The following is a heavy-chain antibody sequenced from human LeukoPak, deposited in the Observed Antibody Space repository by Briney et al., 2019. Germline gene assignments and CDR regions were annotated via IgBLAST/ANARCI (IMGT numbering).Heavy chain of an antibody. CDR2: INPNSGGT. Sequence: ASVKVSCKASGYTFTGYYMQWARQAPGQGLEWMGWINPNSGGTNYAQKFQGRVTMTRDTSISTAYMEQTRLRSDDTAVYYCARDLVVADAFGIWGQGTMVTVSS. J-gene: IGHJ3*02. V-gene: IGHV1-2*02. CDR3: ARDLVVADAFGI. CDR1: GYTFTGYY. D-gene: IGHD2-15*01.